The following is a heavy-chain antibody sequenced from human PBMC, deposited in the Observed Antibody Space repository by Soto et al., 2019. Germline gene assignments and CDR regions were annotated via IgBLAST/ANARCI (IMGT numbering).Heavy chain of an antibody. CDR2: ISAYNGNT. Sequence: ASVKVSCKASGDTFTSYGIIWLRQAPRQELEWMGWISAYNGNTNYAQKLQGRVTMTTDTSTSTAYMELRSLRSDDTAVYYCARARDSSQEDYYYGMDVWGQGTTVTVSS. J-gene: IGHJ6*02. CDR1: GDTFTSYG. V-gene: IGHV1-18*04. D-gene: IGHD3-22*01. CDR3: ARARDSSQEDYYYGMDV.